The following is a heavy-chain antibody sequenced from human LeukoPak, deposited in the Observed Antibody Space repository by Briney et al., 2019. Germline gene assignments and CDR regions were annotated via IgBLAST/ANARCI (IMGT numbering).Heavy chain of an antibody. Sequence: SETLSLTCTVSGGSISSSSYYWGWIRQPPGKGLEWIGSIYYSGSTYYNPSLKSRVTISVDTSKNQFSLKLSSVTAADTAVYYCARRTGYSSSWPHYYYYYGMDVWGQGTTVTVSS. V-gene: IGHV4-39*01. CDR3: ARRTGYSSSWPHYYYYYGMDV. CDR1: GGSISSSSYY. D-gene: IGHD6-13*01. CDR2: IYYSGST. J-gene: IGHJ6*02.